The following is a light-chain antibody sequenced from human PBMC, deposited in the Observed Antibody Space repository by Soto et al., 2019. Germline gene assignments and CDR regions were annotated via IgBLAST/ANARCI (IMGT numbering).Light chain of an antibody. V-gene: IGKV1-5*01. CDR1: QSISSW. CDR2: DAS. CDR3: QQYNSYST. J-gene: IGKJ1*01. Sequence: DIQMTQSPSTLSASVGERVTITCRASQSISSWLAWYQQKPGIAPKLLIYDASSLESGVPSRFSGSGSGTEFTLSISSLQPDDFATYYCQQYNSYSTFGQGTKVDIK.